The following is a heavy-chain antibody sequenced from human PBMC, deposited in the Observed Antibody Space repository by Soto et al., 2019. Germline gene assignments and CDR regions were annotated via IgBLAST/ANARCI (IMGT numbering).Heavy chain of an antibody. V-gene: IGHV1-69*13. D-gene: IGHD2-21*02. J-gene: IGHJ6*02. CDR1: GGTFSIYA. CDR2: IIPIFGTA. Sequence: ASVKVSCKASGGTFSIYAISWVRQAPGQGLEWIGGIIPIFGTANYAQKFQGRVTITADESTNTAFMELSSLRSEDTAVYCCATRGVVTAVRLGYYYGMDVWGQGTTVTVSS. CDR3: ATRGVVTAVRLGYYYGMDV.